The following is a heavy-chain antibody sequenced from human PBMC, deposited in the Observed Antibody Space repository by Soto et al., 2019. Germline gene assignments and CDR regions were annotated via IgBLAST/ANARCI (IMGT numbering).Heavy chain of an antibody. D-gene: IGHD6-13*01. V-gene: IGHV1-2*02. CDR2: INPNSGGT. J-gene: IGHJ6*02. CDR3: ARDSVAAAGTPAYYYYYGMDV. CDR1: GYTFTGYY. Sequence: EASVKVSCKASGYTFTGYYMHWVRQAPGQGLEWMGWINPNSGGTNYAQKLQGRVTMTRDTSISTAYMELSRLRSDDTAVYYCARDSVAAAGTPAYYYYYGMDVWGQGTTVTVSS.